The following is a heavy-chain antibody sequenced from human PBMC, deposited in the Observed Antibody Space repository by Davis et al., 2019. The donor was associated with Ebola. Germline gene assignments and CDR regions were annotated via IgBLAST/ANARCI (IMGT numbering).Heavy chain of an antibody. CDR3: ARGTITAAGTIGYYYYGMDV. J-gene: IGHJ6*02. CDR2: INPNSGGT. V-gene: IGHV1-2*02. CDR1: GYTFTGYY. Sequence: ASVKVSCKASGYTFTGYYMHWVRQAPGQGLEWMGWINPNSGGTNYAQKFQGRVTMTRDTSISTAYMELSRLRSDDTAVYYCARGTITAAGTIGYYYYGMDVWGQGTTVTVSS. D-gene: IGHD6-13*01.